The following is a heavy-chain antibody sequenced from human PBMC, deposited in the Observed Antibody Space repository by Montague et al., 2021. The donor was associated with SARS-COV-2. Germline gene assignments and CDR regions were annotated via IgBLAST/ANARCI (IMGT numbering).Heavy chain of an antibody. CDR3: ARHLTVAGEGYDALDI. V-gene: IGHV4-39*01. J-gene: IGHJ3*02. CDR2: IYYNART. CDR1: GVSISSSGCF. Sequence: SETLSLTCTVSGVSISSSGCFWGRIRQSPGKGLVCVVSIYYNARTSHTPTLKSRVTISVDTSKNQFSLRLSSVTAADAALYYCARHLTVAGEGYDALDIWGQGTMVTVSS. D-gene: IGHD6-19*01.